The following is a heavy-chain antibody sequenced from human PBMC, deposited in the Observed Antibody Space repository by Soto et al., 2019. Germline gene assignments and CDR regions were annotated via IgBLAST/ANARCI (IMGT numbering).Heavy chain of an antibody. CDR3: ARGQRFGCSGGSCYPHWFDP. CDR2: IFHSGNT. J-gene: IGHJ5*02. D-gene: IGHD2-15*01. Sequence: SETLCRTWAVSVYSISIGYYWGWIRQPRGNGLEWIGSIFHSGNTYDNPSLKSRVTISVDTSKNQFSLKLSSVTAADTAVYYCARGQRFGCSGGSCYPHWFDPWGQGTLVTVSS. CDR1: VYSISIGYY. V-gene: IGHV4-38-2*01.